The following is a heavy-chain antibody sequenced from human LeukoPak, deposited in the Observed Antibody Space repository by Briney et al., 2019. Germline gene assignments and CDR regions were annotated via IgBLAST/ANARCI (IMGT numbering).Heavy chain of an antibody. Sequence: KTGGSLRLSCAASGFTFSSYSMNWVRQAPGKGHKWVSYISSSSSYIYYADSVKGRFTISRDNAKNSLYLQMNSLRPEDTAVYYCARDGSAVAPHDVNWFDPWGQGTLVTVSS. CDR1: GFTFSSYS. CDR3: ARDGSAVAPHDVNWFDP. J-gene: IGHJ5*02. V-gene: IGHV3-21*01. CDR2: ISSSSSYI. D-gene: IGHD6-19*01.